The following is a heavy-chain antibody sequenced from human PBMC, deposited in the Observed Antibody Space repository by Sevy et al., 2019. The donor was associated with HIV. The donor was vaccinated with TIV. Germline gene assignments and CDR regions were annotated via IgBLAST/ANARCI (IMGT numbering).Heavy chain of an antibody. V-gene: IGHV3-7*01. Sequence: GGSLRLSCAASGFTFSSYWMHWVRQAPGKGLEWVANIKQDGSDKYYVDSVKGGFTISRDNVKNSLFLQMNSLRVEDTAVFYCVRDVENGYSSSLYGDYHYGMDVWGQGTTVTVSS. CDR2: IKQDGSDK. CDR3: VRDVENGYSSSLYGDYHYGMDV. J-gene: IGHJ6*02. CDR1: GFTFSSYW. D-gene: IGHD6-13*01.